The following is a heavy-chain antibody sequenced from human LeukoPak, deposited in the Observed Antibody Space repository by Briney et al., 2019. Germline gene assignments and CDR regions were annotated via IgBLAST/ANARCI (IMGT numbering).Heavy chain of an antibody. CDR2: IYYSGST. D-gene: IGHD6-13*01. CDR1: GGSISSYF. CDR3: ARETLKQQLVGGWFDP. J-gene: IGHJ5*02. V-gene: IGHV4-59*01. Sequence: PPETLSLTCTVSGGSISSYFWSWIRQPPGKGLEWIGYIYYSGSTNYNPSLKSRVTISVDTSKNQFSLKLSSVTAADTAVYYCARETLKQQLVGGWFDPWGQGTLVTVSS.